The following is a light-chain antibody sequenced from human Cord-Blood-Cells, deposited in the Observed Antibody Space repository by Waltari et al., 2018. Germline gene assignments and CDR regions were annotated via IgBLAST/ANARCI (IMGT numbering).Light chain of an antibody. CDR1: SSDVGRYNL. CDR2: EGS. Sequence: QSALTQPASVSGSPGQTITISCTGTSSDVGRYNLVSWYQQHPGKAPKPRIYEGSKRASGVSKRFSGSKSGNTASLTIAGLQAEDEADYYCCSYAGSSLWVFGGGTKLTVL. V-gene: IGLV2-23*01. J-gene: IGLJ3*02. CDR3: CSYAGSSLWV.